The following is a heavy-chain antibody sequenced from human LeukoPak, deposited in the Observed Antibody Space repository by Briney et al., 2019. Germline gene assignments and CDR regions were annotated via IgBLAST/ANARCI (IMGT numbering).Heavy chain of an antibody. V-gene: IGHV3-48*03. CDR2: ISSSGSTI. CDR3: ARVERYCSGGSCQGY. J-gene: IGHJ4*02. CDR1: GFTFSSYE. D-gene: IGHD2-15*01. Sequence: GGSLRLPCAASGFTFSSYEMNWVRRAPGKGLEWVSYISSSGSTIYYADSVKGRFTISRDNAKNSLYLQMNSLRAEDTAVYYCARVERYCSGGSCQGYWGQGTLVTVSS.